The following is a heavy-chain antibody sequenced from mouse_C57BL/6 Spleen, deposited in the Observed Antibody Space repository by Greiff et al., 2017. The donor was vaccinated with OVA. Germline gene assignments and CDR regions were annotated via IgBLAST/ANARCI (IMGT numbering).Heavy chain of an antibody. CDR3: AATVVDAMDY. CDR1: GYTFTSYW. Sequence: VQLQQPGAELVRPGSSVKLSCKASGYTFTSYWMHWVKQRPIQGLEWIGNIDPTDSETHYNQKFKDKATLTVDQSSSTAYMQLSSLTSEDSAVYYCAATVVDAMDYWGQGTSVTVSS. D-gene: IGHD1-1*01. J-gene: IGHJ4*01. V-gene: IGHV1-52*01. CDR2: IDPTDSET.